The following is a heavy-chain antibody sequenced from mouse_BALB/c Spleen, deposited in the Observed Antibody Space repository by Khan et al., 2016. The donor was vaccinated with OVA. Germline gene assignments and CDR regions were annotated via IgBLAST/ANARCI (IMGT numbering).Heavy chain of an antibody. CDR2: IWGDGNT. CDR3: ASYYGNYPYAMDY. V-gene: IGHV2-3*01. J-gene: IGHJ4*01. D-gene: IGHD2-10*01. Sequence: QVQLKQSGPGLVAPSQSLSITCTVSGFSLTSFGVNWVRQPPGKGLEWLGVIWGDGNTNYHSALISRLSISKDSSKSQVFLKLNSLQTDDTATYYCASYYGNYPYAMDYWGQGTSVTVSS. CDR1: GFSLTSFG.